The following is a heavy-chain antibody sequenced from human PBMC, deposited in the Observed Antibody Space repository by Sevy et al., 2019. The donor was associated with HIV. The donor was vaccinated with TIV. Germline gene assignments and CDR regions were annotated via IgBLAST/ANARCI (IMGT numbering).Heavy chain of an antibody. V-gene: IGHV5-51*01. CDR2: IYPEDSET. CDR1: GYSFTSHW. J-gene: IGHJ4*02. CDR3: ATSRSGYFDGSGYYIY. D-gene: IGHD3-22*01. Sequence: GESLKISCQGSGYSFTSHWIGWVRHMPGKGLEWMGTIYPEDSETRYSPSFQGQVTFSADKSISTAYLQWSSLKASDTAMYYCATSRSGYFDGSGYYIYWGQGTLVTVSS.